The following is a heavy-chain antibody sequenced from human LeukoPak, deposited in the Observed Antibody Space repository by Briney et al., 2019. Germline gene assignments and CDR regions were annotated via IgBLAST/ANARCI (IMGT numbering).Heavy chain of an antibody. CDR1: GYSLTSYW. D-gene: IGHD6-19*01. CDR2: IYPGDSDT. Sequence: KPGESLKISCKGSGYSLTSYWIGWVRQMPGKGLEWMGIIYPGDSDTRYSPSFQGQVTISADKSISTAYLQWSSLKASDTAMYHCARREAVAGTQTIDYWGQGTLVTVSS. CDR3: ARREAVAGTQTIDY. J-gene: IGHJ4*02. V-gene: IGHV5-51*03.